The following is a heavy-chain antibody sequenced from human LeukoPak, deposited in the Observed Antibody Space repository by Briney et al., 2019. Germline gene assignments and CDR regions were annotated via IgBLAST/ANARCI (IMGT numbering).Heavy chain of an antibody. Sequence: SETLSLTCNVSGGSISSGRYYWSWIRQPAGKGLEWIGRIYTRGSTNYNPSLKSRVTMSVDTSKNQFSLKLSSVTAADTAVYYCARWERFGELFDYWGQGTLVTVSS. D-gene: IGHD3-10*01. CDR2: IYTRGST. V-gene: IGHV4-61*02. CDR3: ARWERFGELFDY. J-gene: IGHJ4*02. CDR1: GGSISSGRYY.